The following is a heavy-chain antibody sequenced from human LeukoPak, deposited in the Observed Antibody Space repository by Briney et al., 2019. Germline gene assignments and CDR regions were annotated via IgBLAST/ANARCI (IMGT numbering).Heavy chain of an antibody. J-gene: IGHJ4*02. Sequence: SETLSLTCAVYGGSFTGYYWSWIRQPPGKGLEWIGEVNHSGSTNYNPSLKSRVTISLGTSKTQFSLKLSSVTAADTAVYYCARGHETPQRRGLWYYDNSGSRYFDNWGQGTLVTVSS. CDR1: GGSFTGYY. CDR2: VNHSGST. CDR3: ARGHETPQRRGLWYYDNSGSRYFDN. V-gene: IGHV4-34*01. D-gene: IGHD3-22*01.